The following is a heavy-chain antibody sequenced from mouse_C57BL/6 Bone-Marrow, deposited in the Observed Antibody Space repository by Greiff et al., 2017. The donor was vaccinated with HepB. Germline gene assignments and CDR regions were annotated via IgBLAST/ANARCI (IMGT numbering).Heavy chain of an antibody. J-gene: IGHJ4*01. V-gene: IGHV1-54*01. Sequence: VQLQQSGAELVRPGTSVKVSCKASGYAFTNYLIEWVKQRPGQGLEWIGVINPGSGGTNYNEKFKGKATLTADKSSSTAYMQPSSLTSEDSAVYFCARRLLDEGYAMDYWGQGTSVTVSS. CDR1: GYAFTNYL. CDR2: INPGSGGT. D-gene: IGHD2-10*01. CDR3: ARRLLDEGYAMDY.